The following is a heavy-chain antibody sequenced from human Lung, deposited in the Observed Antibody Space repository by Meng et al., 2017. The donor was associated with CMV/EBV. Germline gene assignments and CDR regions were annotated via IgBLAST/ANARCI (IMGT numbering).Heavy chain of an antibody. J-gene: IGHJ3*02. CDR2: ISYDGSNK. CDR1: GFTFSSYA. V-gene: IGHV3-30*04. CDR3: ARLGVVVPAAQTPAFDI. Sequence: LSLTXXASGFTFSSYAMHWVRQAPGKGLEWVAVISYDGSNKYYADSVKGRFTISRDNSKNTLYLQMNSLRAEDTAVYYCARLGVVVPAAQTPAFDIWGQGTXVTVSS. D-gene: IGHD2-2*01.